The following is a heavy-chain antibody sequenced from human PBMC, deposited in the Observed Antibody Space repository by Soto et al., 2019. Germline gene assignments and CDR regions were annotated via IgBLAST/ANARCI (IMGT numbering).Heavy chain of an antibody. CDR2: ISGSGGST. D-gene: IGHD6-13*01. V-gene: IGHV3-23*01. CDR1: GFTFSNYA. J-gene: IGHJ4*02. CDR3: AKDQGSSWYEIDY. Sequence: EVQLLESGGGLVQPGGSLRLSCAASGFTFSNYAVTWVRHAPGKGLEWVSTISGSGGSTYYADSVKGRFTISSDNSKNTLYLQMNSLRAEDTAVYYCAKDQGSSWYEIDYWGQGTLVTVSS.